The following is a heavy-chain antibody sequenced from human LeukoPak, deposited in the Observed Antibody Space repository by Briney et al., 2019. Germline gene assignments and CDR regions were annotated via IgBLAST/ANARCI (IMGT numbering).Heavy chain of an antibody. J-gene: IGHJ4*02. V-gene: IGHV2-5*02. Sequence: ESGPTLFNPTQTLTLTCTFSGFSLRTNDVGVGWIRQPPGEALEWLALIYWDDDKRYSPSQKSRLTITKDTSKNQVVLTMANMDPADTATYYCAFSKYSRSDFDSWGQGTLVTVSS. CDR3: AFSKYSRSDFDS. CDR1: GFSLRTNDVG. D-gene: IGHD6-6*01. CDR2: IYWDDDK.